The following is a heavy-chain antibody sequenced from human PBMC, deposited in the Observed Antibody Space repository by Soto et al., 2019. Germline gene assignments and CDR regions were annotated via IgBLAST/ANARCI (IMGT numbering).Heavy chain of an antibody. J-gene: IGHJ3*02. Sequence: ASVKVSCKASGYTFSTYAISWVRQAPGQGLEWMGWINAYNGNTNYAQKFQGRVTMTTDTSTSTAYMELRSLRSDDTAMYYCASGYGCYFCAFDIWGQGTMVTVSS. V-gene: IGHV1-18*01. CDR2: INAYNGNT. CDR1: GYTFSTYA. D-gene: IGHD5-12*01. CDR3: ASGYGCYFCAFDI.